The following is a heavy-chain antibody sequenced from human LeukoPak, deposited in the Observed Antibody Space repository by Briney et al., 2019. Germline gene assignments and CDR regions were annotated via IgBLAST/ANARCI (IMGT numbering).Heavy chain of an antibody. CDR3: AKPGMAAAGHLFHFDH. CDR1: GFTFSSYA. D-gene: IGHD6-13*01. CDR2: ISGSGGST. V-gene: IGHV3-23*01. J-gene: IGHJ4*02. Sequence: GGSLRLSCAASGFTFSSYAMSWVRQAPGKGLEWVSAISGSGGSTYYADSVKGRFTISRDNSKNTLYLQMSSLRADDTAIYYCAKPGMAAAGHLFHFDHWGQGTLVTVSS.